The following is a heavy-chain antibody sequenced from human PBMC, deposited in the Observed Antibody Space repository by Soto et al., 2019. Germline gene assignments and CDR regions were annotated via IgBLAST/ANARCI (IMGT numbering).Heavy chain of an antibody. CDR1: GFTFSSYG. Sequence: WGSLRLSCAASGFTFSSYGMHWVRQAPGKGLEWVAVISYDGSNKYYADSVKGRFTISRDNSKNTLYLQMNSLRAEDTAVYYCAKIIYDFWTRDAFDIWGQGTMVTVSS. CDR3: AKIIYDFWTRDAFDI. J-gene: IGHJ3*02. CDR2: ISYDGSNK. D-gene: IGHD3-3*01. V-gene: IGHV3-30*18.